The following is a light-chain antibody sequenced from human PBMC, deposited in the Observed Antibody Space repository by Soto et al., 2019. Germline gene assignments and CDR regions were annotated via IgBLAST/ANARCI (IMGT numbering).Light chain of an antibody. CDR3: CSHAGSSSPYV. CDR1: SSDVGSYNL. CDR2: EVS. J-gene: IGLJ1*01. Sequence: QSALTQPASVSGSPGQSITISCTGTSSDVGSYNLVSWYQQHPGKAPKLMIYEVSKRPSGVSNRFSGSKSGNTASLTISGLQAEDEADYYCCSHAGSSSPYVFGTGTMVTVL. V-gene: IGLV2-23*02.